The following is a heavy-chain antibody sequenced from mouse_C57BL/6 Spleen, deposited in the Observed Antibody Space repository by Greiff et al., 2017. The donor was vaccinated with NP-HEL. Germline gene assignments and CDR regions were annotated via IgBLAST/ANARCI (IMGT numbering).Heavy chain of an antibody. CDR2: IDPENGDT. J-gene: IGHJ1*03. CDR3: TTDSNWYFDV. D-gene: IGHD2-5*01. Sequence: EVQLQQSGAELVRPGASVKLSCTASGFTIKDDYMHWVKQRPEQGLEWIGWIDPENGDTEYASKFQGKATITADTSSNTAYLQLSSLTSEDTAVYYCTTDSNWYFDVWGTGTTVTVSS. CDR1: GFTIKDDY. V-gene: IGHV14-4*01.